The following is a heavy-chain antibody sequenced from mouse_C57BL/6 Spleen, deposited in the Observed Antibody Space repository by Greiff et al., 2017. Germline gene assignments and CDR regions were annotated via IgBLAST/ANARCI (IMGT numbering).Heavy chain of an antibody. V-gene: IGHV1-82*01. J-gene: IGHJ4*01. CDR1: GYAFRSSW. CDR3: ARGDLLSYARDY. D-gene: IGHD2-10*01. Sequence: VPLQQSGPELVKPGASVKISCKASGYAFRSSWLNWVQQRPGQGLEWIGRIYPGDGDTNYTGTFTGKATLPADNSSSPAYMHLSSLTSEDSAVYFGARGDLLSYARDYGGQGTSVTVSA. CDR2: IYPGDGDT.